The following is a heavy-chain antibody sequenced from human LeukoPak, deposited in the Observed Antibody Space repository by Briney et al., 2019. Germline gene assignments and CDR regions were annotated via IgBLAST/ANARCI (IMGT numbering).Heavy chain of an antibody. Sequence: AGGSLRLSCAASGFTFRSSWMSWVRQAPGKGLEWVAVISYDGSNKYYADSVKGRFTISRDNSKNTLYLQMNSLRAEDTAVYYCAKGPNSYWYFDLWGRGTLVTVSS. CDR3: AKGPNSYWYFDL. CDR2: ISYDGSNK. J-gene: IGHJ2*01. V-gene: IGHV3-30*18. CDR1: GFTFRSSW.